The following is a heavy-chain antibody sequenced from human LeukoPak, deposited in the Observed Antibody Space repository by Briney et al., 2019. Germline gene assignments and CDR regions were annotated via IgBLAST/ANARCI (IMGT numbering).Heavy chain of an antibody. CDR1: GGSISSYY. CDR3: ARHRSSSRFDY. D-gene: IGHD6-6*01. CDR2: IYTSGST. J-gene: IGHJ4*02. V-gene: IGHV4-4*07. Sequence: PSETLSLTCTVSGGSISSYYWSWIRQPAGKGLEWIGRIYTSGSTNYNPSLKSRVTISVDKSKNQFSLKLSSVTAADTAVYYCARHRSSSRFDYWGQGTLVTVSS.